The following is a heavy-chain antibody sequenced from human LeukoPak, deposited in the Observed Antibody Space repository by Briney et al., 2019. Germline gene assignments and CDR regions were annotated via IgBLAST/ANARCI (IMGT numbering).Heavy chain of an antibody. J-gene: IGHJ3*02. Sequence: GGSLRLSSAASGFTFSSYAMSWVCPAPRKGLEWVSAISGSGGSTYYADSVKGRFTISRDNSKNTLYLQMNSLRAEDTAVYYCAKVSPVVVVITGAFDIWGQGTMVTVSS. D-gene: IGHD3-22*01. CDR3: AKVSPVVVVITGAFDI. CDR1: GFTFSSYA. V-gene: IGHV3-23*01. CDR2: ISGSGGST.